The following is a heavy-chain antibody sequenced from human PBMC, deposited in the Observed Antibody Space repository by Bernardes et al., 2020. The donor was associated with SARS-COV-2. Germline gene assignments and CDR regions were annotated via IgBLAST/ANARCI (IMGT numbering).Heavy chain of an antibody. V-gene: IGHV3-21*01. CDR1: GFTFSSHS. Sequence: GGSLRLSCAASGFTFSSHSMTWVRQAPGKGLEWVSSISTTSSYIYYADSVKGRFTISRDNAKNSLSLQMNSLRAEDTALYYCARHFVAGTTYQIDYWGPGTLVTVSS. D-gene: IGHD6-19*01. CDR3: ARHFVAGTTYQIDY. CDR2: ISTTSSYI. J-gene: IGHJ4*02.